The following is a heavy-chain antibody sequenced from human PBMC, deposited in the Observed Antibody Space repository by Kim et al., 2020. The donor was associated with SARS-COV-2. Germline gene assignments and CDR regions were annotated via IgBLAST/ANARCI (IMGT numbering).Heavy chain of an antibody. CDR3: ARGHCSGGSCYSASPPAFAI. J-gene: IGHJ3*02. CDR1: GFTFSSYG. V-gene: IGHV3-33*01. Sequence: GGSLRLSCAASGFTFSSYGMHWVRQAPGKGLEWVAVIWYDGSNKYYADSVKGRFTISRDNSKNTLYLQMNSPRAEDTAVYYCARGHCSGGSCYSASPPAFAIWAQGTRVTVPS. D-gene: IGHD2-15*01. CDR2: IWYDGSNK.